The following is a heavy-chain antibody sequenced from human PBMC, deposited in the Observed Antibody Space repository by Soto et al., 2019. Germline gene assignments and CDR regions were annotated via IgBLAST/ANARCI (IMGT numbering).Heavy chain of an antibody. Sequence: VESLKISCNGSGYSFTSYWIGWVRQMPWKGLEWMGIIYPGDSDTRYSPSFQGQVTISADKSISTAYLQWSSLKASDTAMYYCARLPRGTAMATDGMDVWGQGTTVTVSS. V-gene: IGHV5-51*01. CDR3: ARLPRGTAMATDGMDV. D-gene: IGHD5-18*01. CDR2: IYPGDSDT. J-gene: IGHJ6*02. CDR1: GYSFTSYW.